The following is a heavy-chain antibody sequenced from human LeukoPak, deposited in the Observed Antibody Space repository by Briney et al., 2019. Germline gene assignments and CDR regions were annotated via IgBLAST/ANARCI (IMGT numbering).Heavy chain of an antibody. Sequence: GGSLRLSCAASGFTFSSYGMHWVRQAPGKGLEWVSSITSSSTNIKYADSVKGRFTISRDNAENSLYLQMNSLRVEDTAVYYCASGGRFGDYWGQGTLVTVSS. V-gene: IGHV3-21*01. J-gene: IGHJ4*02. D-gene: IGHD3-10*01. CDR3: ASGGRFGDY. CDR1: GFTFSSYG. CDR2: ITSSSTNI.